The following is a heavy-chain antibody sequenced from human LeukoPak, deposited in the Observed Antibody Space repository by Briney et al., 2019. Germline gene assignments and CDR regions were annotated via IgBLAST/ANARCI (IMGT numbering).Heavy chain of an antibody. J-gene: IGHJ3*01. D-gene: IGHD2/OR15-2a*01. Sequence: GASVKVSCKASGYTFTGYYMHWVRQAPGQGLEWMGWINPDSGGTNNAQKFQGRVTMTGDTSISTAYMELSRLRSDDTAVYYCARTFYDTLDSDPFDFWGQGTMVIVSS. CDR1: GYTFTGYY. V-gene: IGHV1-2*02. CDR3: ARTFYDTLDSDPFDF. CDR2: INPDSGGT.